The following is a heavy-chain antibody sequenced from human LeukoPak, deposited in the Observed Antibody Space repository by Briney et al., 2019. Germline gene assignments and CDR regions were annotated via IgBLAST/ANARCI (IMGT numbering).Heavy chain of an antibody. CDR1: GFTFSSYW. CDR2: IYSGGST. J-gene: IGHJ6*02. D-gene: IGHD4-23*01. Sequence: PGGSLRLSCAASGFTFSSYWMHWVRQAPGKGLEWVSVIYSGGSTYYADSVKGRFTISRHNSKNTLYLQMNSLRAEDTAVYYCARVDYGGNSGYYGMDVWGQGTTVTVSS. V-gene: IGHV3-53*04. CDR3: ARVDYGGNSGYYGMDV.